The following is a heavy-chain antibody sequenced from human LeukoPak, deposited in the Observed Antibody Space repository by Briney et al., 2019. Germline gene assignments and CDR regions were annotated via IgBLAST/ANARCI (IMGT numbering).Heavy chain of an antibody. V-gene: IGHV1-18*01. CDR2: ISAYNGNT. CDR3: ARGNLRPRESSSWYLYYYYYMDV. J-gene: IGHJ6*03. D-gene: IGHD6-13*01. CDR1: GYTFTSYG. Sequence: ASVKVSCKASGYTFTSYGISWVRQAPGQGLEWMGWISAYNGNTNYAQKFQGRVTITRNTSISTAYMELSSLRSEDTAVYYCARGNLRPRESSSWYLYYYYYMDVRGKGTTVTVSS.